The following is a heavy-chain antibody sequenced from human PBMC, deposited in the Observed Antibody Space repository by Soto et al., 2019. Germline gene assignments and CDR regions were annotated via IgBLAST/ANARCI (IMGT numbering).Heavy chain of an antibody. J-gene: IGHJ4*02. CDR3: ARAPGGPGIAEY. CDR2: INAGNGNT. V-gene: IGHV1-3*01. Sequence: ARQSPGQRLEWMGWINAGNGNTKYSQKFQGRVTITRDTSASTAYMELSSLRSEDTAVYYCARAPGGPGIAEYWGQGTLVTVSS. D-gene: IGHD6-13*01.